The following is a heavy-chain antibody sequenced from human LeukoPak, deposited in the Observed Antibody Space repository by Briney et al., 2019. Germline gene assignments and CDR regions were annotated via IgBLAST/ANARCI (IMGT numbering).Heavy chain of an antibody. D-gene: IGHD3-22*01. J-gene: IGHJ5*02. CDR2: INTNTGNP. Sequence: ASVKVSCKASGGTFSNYAISWVRQAPRQGLEWMGWINTNTGNPTYAQGFTGRFVFSLDTSVSTAYLQISSLKAEDTAVYYCARDIVVVIGHWFDPWGQGTLVTVSS. CDR3: ARDIVVVIGHWFDP. CDR1: GGTFSNYA. V-gene: IGHV7-4-1*02.